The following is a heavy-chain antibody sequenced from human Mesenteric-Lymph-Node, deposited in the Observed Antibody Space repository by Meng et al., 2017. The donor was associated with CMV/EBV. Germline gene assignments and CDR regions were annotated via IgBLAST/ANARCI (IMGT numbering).Heavy chain of an antibody. D-gene: IGHD2-21*02. CDR3: TTVSVCGGDCYSLDY. CDR1: GFTFSSYA. V-gene: IGHV3-23*01. Sequence: SGFTFSSYAMSWVRQAPGKGLEWVSAIVVSGGSTYYADSVKGRFSISGDRSKNTLYLQLNSLRAEDTAVYYCTTVSVCGGDCYSLDYWGQGTLVTVSS. CDR2: IVVSGGST. J-gene: IGHJ4*02.